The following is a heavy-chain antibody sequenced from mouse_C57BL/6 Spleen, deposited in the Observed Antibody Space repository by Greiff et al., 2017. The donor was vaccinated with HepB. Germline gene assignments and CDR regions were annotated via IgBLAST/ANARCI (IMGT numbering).Heavy chain of an antibody. V-gene: IGHV5-17*01. CDR2: ISSGSSTI. CDR3: ARRRVTWYFDV. D-gene: IGHD2-5*01. CDR1: GFTFSDYG. Sequence: EVHLVESGGGLVKPGGSLKLSCAASGFTFSDYGMHWVRQAPEKGLEWVAYISSGSSTIYYADTVKGRFTISRDNAKNTLFLQMTSLRSEDTAMYYCARRRVTWYFDVWGTGTTVTVSS. J-gene: IGHJ1*03.